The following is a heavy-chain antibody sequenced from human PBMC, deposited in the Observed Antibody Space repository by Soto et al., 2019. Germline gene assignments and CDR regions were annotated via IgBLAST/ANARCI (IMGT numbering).Heavy chain of an antibody. Sequence: GGPLRLCCVASGFKFSNYGMHWVRQAPGXGLEXVAXXNXXEXXXXXIXXVKGRFTISRDQSKNTLYLQMNSLRAEDTAVYYCARDFCPVPTCYDLWGQGVLVTVSS. J-gene: IGHJ4*02. CDR1: GFKFSNYG. CDR3: ARDFCPVPTCYDL. V-gene: IGHV3-33*01. CDR2: XNXXEXXX. D-gene: IGHD2-2*01.